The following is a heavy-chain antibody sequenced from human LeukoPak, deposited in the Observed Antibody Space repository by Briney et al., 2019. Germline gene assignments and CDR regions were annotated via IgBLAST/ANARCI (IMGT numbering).Heavy chain of an antibody. Sequence: GGSLRLSCAASGFTLSSYGMHWVRQAPGKGLVWVSRINSDGSSTNYADFVKGRFTISRDNAKNTLYLQMNSLRAEDTAVYYCAGDRESRGYNYGRYYYGMDVWGQGTTVTVSS. J-gene: IGHJ6*02. CDR2: INSDGSST. CDR3: AGDRESRGYNYGRYYYGMDV. V-gene: IGHV3-74*01. CDR1: GFTLSSYG. D-gene: IGHD5-18*01.